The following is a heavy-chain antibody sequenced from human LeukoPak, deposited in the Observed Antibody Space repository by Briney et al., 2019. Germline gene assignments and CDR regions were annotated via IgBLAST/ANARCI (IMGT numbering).Heavy chain of an antibody. CDR3: ARGIRSGATLY. Sequence: PGGSLRLACAASGFTFSSYSMNWVRQAPGKGLEWISSISSSSSYIYYADSVKGRFTISRDNAKNSLYLQMNSLRAEDTAVYYCARGIRSGATLYWGQGTLVTVSS. D-gene: IGHD1-26*01. V-gene: IGHV3-21*01. CDR2: ISSSSSYI. CDR1: GFTFSSYS. J-gene: IGHJ4*02.